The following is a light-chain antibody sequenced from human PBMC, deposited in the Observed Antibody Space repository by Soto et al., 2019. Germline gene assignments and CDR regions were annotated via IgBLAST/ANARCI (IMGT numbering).Light chain of an antibody. CDR1: SSDVGHYNY. J-gene: IGLJ1*01. Sequence: CALAKPASVSGFPGRSITISCTGTSSDVGHYNYVSWYQQHPGNAPKLVIYDVSIRASGVSDRFSGSKSGNTASLTISGLQAEDEADYYCCSYTTTTSRVFGTGTKVTVL. V-gene: IGLV2-14*03. CDR3: CSYTTTTSRV. CDR2: DVS.